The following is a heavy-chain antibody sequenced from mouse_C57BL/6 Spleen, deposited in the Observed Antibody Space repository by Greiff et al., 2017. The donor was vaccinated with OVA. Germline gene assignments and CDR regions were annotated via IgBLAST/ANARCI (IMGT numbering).Heavy chain of an antibody. CDR2: ISYDGSN. D-gene: IGHD3-2*02. CDR1: GYSITSGYY. J-gene: IGHJ3*01. CDR3: ASQTAQAWFAY. Sequence: EVKLMESGPGLVKPSQSLSLTCSVTGYSITSGYYWNWIRQFPGNKLEWMGYISYDGSNNYNPSLKNRISITRDTSKNQFFLKLNSVTTEDTATYYCASQTAQAWFAYWGQGTLVTVSA. V-gene: IGHV3-6*01.